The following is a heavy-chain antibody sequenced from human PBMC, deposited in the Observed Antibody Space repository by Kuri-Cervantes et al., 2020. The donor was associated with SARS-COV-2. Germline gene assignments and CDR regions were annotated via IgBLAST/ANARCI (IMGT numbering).Heavy chain of an antibody. CDR1: GFTVNSNY. Sequence: GGSLRLSCAASGFTVNSNYMSWVRQAPGKGLEWVSAIYSSGSTNYADSVKGRFTISRDNFKNTLYLQMSSLRAEDTAVYYCARGRGPGDFWSGLNWFDPWGQGTLVTVSS. D-gene: IGHD3-3*01. CDR3: ARGRGPGDFWSGLNWFDP. V-gene: IGHV3-53*01. J-gene: IGHJ5*02. CDR2: IYSSGST.